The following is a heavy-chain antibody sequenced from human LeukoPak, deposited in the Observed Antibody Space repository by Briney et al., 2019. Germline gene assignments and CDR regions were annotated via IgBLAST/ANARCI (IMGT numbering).Heavy chain of an antibody. D-gene: IGHD3-3*01. CDR1: GYTFTGYY. CDR2: ISAYNGST. CDR3: ARAYYDFWSGYPYYMDV. Sequence: ASVKVSCKASGYTFTGYYMHWVRQAPGQGLEWMGWISAYNGSTNYAQKLQGRVTMTTDTSTSTAYMELRSLRSDDTAVYYCARAYYDFWSGYPYYMDVWGKGTTVTVSS. V-gene: IGHV1-18*01. J-gene: IGHJ6*03.